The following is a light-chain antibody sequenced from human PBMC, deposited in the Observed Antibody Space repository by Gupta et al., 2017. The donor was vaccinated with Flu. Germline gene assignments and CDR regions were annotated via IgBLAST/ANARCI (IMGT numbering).Light chain of an antibody. CDR1: QSISSY. Sequence: DIQMTPSPSSLSASVGDRVTITCRASQSISSYLNWYQHKPGKAPKLLIYAASSLQSGVPSRFSGSGSGTDFTLTISSLQPEDFATYYCQQSYSTPMTFGPGTKVDIK. J-gene: IGKJ3*01. CDR2: AAS. V-gene: IGKV1-39*01. CDR3: QQSYSTPMT.